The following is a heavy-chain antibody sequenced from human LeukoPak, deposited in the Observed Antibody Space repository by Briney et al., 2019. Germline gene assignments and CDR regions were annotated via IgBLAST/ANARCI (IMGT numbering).Heavy chain of an antibody. D-gene: IGHD3-22*01. V-gene: IGHV1-2*02. Sequence: GASVKVSCKASGYTFTGYYIHWVRQAPGQGLEWMGWINPNSGGTNYAQKFQGRVTMTRDTSISTAYMELSRLRSDDTAVYYCASLSGSPSVYYYDSSGYGAFDIWGQGTMVTISS. J-gene: IGHJ3*02. CDR3: ASLSGSPSVYYYDSSGYGAFDI. CDR2: INPNSGGT. CDR1: GYTFTGYY.